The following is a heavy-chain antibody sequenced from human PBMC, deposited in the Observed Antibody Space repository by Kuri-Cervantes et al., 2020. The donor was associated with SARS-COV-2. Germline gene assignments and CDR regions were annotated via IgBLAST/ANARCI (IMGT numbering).Heavy chain of an antibody. CDR3: ARAHGDYSYFDY. D-gene: IGHD4-17*01. CDR1: GGSFSGYY. Sequence: SETLSLTCAVYGGSFSGYYWSWIRQPPGKGLEWIGEINHSGSTNYNPSLKSRVTISVDTSKNQFSLKLSSVTAADTAVYYCARAHGDYSYFDYWGQGTLVTGSS. J-gene: IGHJ4*02. V-gene: IGHV4-34*01. CDR2: INHSGST.